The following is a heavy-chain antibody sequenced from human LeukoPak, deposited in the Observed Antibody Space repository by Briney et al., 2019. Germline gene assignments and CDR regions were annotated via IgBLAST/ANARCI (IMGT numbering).Heavy chain of an antibody. V-gene: IGHV3-53*01. CDR1: GFTFSSYS. CDR3: ARDDYGDYGGLDY. J-gene: IGHJ4*02. D-gene: IGHD4-17*01. CDR2: IYSGGST. Sequence: PGGSLRLSCAASGFTFSSYSMNWVRQAPGKGLEWVSVIYSGGSTYYADSVKGRFTISRDNSKNTLYLQMNSLRAEDTAVYYCARDDYGDYGGLDYWGQGTLVTVSS.